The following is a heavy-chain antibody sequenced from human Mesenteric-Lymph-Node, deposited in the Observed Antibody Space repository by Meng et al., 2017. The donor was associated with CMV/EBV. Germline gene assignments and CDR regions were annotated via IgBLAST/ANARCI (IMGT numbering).Heavy chain of an antibody. CDR1: GFTFSGYA. CDR3: ARDKSWFEFDY. CDR2: VSYDGINK. V-gene: IGHV3-30*04. Sequence: GGSLRLSCAASGFTFSGYAMHWVRQAPGKGLEWVAVVSYDGINKYYADSVKGRFTISRDNSKNTLYLQMNSLRAEDTAVYYCARDKSWFEFDYWGQGTLVTVSS. J-gene: IGHJ4*02. D-gene: IGHD3-10*01.